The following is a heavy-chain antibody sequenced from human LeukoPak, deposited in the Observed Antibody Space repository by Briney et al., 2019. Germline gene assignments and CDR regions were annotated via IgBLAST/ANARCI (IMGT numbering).Heavy chain of an antibody. CDR2: TYYRSKWYN. J-gene: IGHJ4*02. CDR1: GDSVSSNSAA. Sequence: TSQTLSPTCAISGDSVSSNSAAWNWIRRSPSRGLEWLGRTYYRSKWYNDYAVSVKSRITINPDTSKNQFSLQLNSVTPEDTAVYYCARVGPTHYDFWSGYAYYFDYWGQGTLVTVSS. CDR3: ARVGPTHYDFWSGYAYYFDY. D-gene: IGHD3-3*01. V-gene: IGHV6-1*01.